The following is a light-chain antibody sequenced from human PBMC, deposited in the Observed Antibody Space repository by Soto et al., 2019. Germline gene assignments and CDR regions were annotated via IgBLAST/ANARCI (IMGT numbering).Light chain of an antibody. Sequence: EIMWRMSQARQSVSQGESATLCCRASQSVSSYLAGCQQKPGQAPRLLIYDASNRATGIPARFSGSGSGTDFTPTISVLESEDSAVYYYQQRSNWPPLTFGGGTKVDIK. CDR3: QQRSNWPPLT. J-gene: IGKJ4*01. CDR1: QSVSSY. V-gene: IGKV3-11*01. CDR2: DAS.